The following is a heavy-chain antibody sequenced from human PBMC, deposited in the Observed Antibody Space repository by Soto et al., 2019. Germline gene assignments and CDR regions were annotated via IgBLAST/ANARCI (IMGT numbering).Heavy chain of an antibody. CDR2: IIPILGIA. CDR3: AREGGGYNRSPYFDY. D-gene: IGHD5-12*01. Sequence: QVQLVQSGAEVKKPGSSVKVSCKASGGTFSSYTISWVRQAPGQGLEWMGRIIPILGIANYAQKFQGRVTITADKSTSTADLELSSLRSEDTAVYYCAREGGGYNRSPYFDYWGQGTLVTVSS. J-gene: IGHJ4*02. V-gene: IGHV1-69*08. CDR1: GGTFSSYT.